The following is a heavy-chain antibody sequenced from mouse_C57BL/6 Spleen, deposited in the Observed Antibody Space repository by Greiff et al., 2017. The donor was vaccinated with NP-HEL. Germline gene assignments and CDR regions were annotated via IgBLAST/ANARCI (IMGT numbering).Heavy chain of an antibody. D-gene: IGHD2-3*01. CDR3: ARNCDGYYVYYAMDY. CDR1: GFSLTSYG. V-gene: IGHV2-2*01. J-gene: IGHJ4*01. Sequence: QVQLQQSGPGLVQPSQSLSITCTVSGFSLTSYGVHWVRQSPGTGLEWLGVIWSGGSTDYNAAFISRLSISKDNSKSQVFFKMNSMQADDTAIYYCARNCDGYYVYYAMDYWGQGTSVTVSS. CDR2: IWSGGST.